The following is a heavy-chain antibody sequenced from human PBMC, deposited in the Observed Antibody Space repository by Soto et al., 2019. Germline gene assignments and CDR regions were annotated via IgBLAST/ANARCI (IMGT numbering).Heavy chain of an antibody. CDR3: ARGVRSGVRGLNRNWFDP. Sequence: PSETLSLTCAVYGGSFSGYYWSWIRQPPGKGLEWIGEINHSGSTNYNPSLKSRVTISVDTSKNQFSLKLSSVTAADTAVYYCARGVRSGVRGLNRNWFDPWGQGTLVTVSS. CDR1: GGSFSGYY. J-gene: IGHJ5*02. CDR2: INHSGST. V-gene: IGHV4-34*01. D-gene: IGHD3-10*01.